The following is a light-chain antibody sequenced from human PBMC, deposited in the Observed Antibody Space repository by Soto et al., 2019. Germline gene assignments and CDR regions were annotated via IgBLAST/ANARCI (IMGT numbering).Light chain of an antibody. Sequence: PSSLSASVGDRVTITCRSSQIIVNYLNWYHQKPGRAPDLLIYAASSLQSGVPSRFSGSGSGTDFTLTISSLQPEDFGSYFCQQSYSTPYTSGPGTKVDIK. J-gene: IGKJ2*01. CDR2: AAS. CDR3: QQSYSTPYT. V-gene: IGKV1-39*01. CDR1: QIIVNY.